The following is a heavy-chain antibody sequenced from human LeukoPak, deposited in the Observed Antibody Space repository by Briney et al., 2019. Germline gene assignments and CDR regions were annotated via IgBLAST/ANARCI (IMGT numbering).Heavy chain of an antibody. Sequence: PSQTLSLTCTVSGGSISSGGYYWSWIRQHPGKGLEWIGYIYYSGSTYYNPSLKSRVTISVDTPKNQFTLKLSSVTAADTAVYYCARGGSYVYYYYYMDVWGKGTTVTVSS. CDR2: IYYSGST. CDR1: GGSISSGGYY. V-gene: IGHV4-31*03. D-gene: IGHD1-26*01. J-gene: IGHJ6*03. CDR3: ARGGSYVYYYYYMDV.